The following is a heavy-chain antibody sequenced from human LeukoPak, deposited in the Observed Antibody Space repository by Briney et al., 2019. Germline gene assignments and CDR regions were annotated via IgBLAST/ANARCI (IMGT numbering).Heavy chain of an antibody. CDR1: GFTFSSYA. D-gene: IGHD4-17*01. V-gene: IGHV3-23*01. J-gene: IGHJ4*02. CDR2: ISGSGGST. CDR3: IEGYGF. Sequence: GGSLRLSCAASGFTFSSYAMSWVRQAPGKGLEWVSAISGSGGSTYYADSVKGRFTISRDDSKDTAYLQMNSLKVEDTAVYYCIEGYGFWGQGTLVTVSS.